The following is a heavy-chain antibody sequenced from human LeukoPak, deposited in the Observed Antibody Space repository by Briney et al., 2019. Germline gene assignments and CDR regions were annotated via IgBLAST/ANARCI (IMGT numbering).Heavy chain of an antibody. J-gene: IGHJ4*02. CDR2: ISAANGNT. CDR1: GYTFTGHL. CDR3: ARHCSSGCPGDY. Sequence: ASVKVSCKASGYTFTGHLIHWVRQAPGQSLQWMGWISAANGNTKYSQNFQGRVTFTRDTAATIAYMELSSLRLEDTAVYYCARHCSSGCPGDYWGQGTLVTVSS. D-gene: IGHD6-19*01. V-gene: IGHV1-3*01.